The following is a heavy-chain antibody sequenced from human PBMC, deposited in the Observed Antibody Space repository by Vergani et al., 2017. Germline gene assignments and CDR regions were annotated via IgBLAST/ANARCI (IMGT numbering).Heavy chain of an antibody. V-gene: IGHV3-23*01. CDR1: GFTFRSHA. Sequence: EVQLLQSEGAVVQPGGSLRLSCVASGFTFRSHAMSWVRQGHGQGLEWVSSIKKTGDSTNYADSVKGRFTRSRDNSKNSLYVQMNSLRVEDTAVYYCGSGRDNYNWGQGTLVTVSS. CDR2: IKKTGDST. CDR3: GSGRDNYN. J-gene: IGHJ4*02. D-gene: IGHD5-24*01.